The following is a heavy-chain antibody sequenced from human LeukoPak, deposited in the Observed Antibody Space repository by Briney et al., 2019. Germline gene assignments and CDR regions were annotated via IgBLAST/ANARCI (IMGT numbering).Heavy chain of an antibody. CDR1: GFTFSSYG. CDR3: AKGWGGWRYYYYYMDV. J-gene: IGHJ6*03. CDR2: IRYDGSNK. Sequence: GGSLRLSCAASGFTFSSYGMHWVRQAPGKGLEWVAFIRYDGSNKYYADSVKGRFTISRDNSKNTLYLQMNSLRVEDTAVYYCAKGWGGWRYYYYYMDVWGKGTTVTVSS. V-gene: IGHV3-30*02. D-gene: IGHD3-16*01.